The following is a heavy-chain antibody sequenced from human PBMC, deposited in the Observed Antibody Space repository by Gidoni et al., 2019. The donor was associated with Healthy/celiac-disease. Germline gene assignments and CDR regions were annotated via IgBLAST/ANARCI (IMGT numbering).Heavy chain of an antibody. CDR3: AREGGVGALY. J-gene: IGHJ4*02. CDR2: ISSSSSYI. D-gene: IGHD1-26*01. CDR1: GFTLRSYS. Sequence: EVQLVESGGGLVKPGGSLRLSCSASGFTLRSYSMNWVRQATGKGLEWVSSISSSSSYIYYADSVKGRFTISRDNAKNSLYLQMNSLRAEDTAVYYCAREGGVGALYWGQGTLVTVSS. V-gene: IGHV3-21*01.